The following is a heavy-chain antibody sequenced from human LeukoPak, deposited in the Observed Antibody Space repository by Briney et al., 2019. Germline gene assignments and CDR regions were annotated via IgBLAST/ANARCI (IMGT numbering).Heavy chain of an antibody. Sequence: ASETLSLTCTVSGGSISSSSYYWGWIRQPPGKGLEWIGSIYYSGSTYYNPSLKSRVTISVDTSKNQFSLKLTSVTAADTAIYYCARGYSYYYYYMDVWGKGTTVTISS. CDR2: IYYSGST. J-gene: IGHJ6*03. D-gene: IGHD1-1*01. CDR1: GGSISSSSYY. CDR3: ARGYSYYYYYMDV. V-gene: IGHV4-39*07.